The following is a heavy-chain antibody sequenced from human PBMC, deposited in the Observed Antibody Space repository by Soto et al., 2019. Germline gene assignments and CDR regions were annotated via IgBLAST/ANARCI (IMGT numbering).Heavy chain of an antibody. CDR1: GYTFTSYY. D-gene: IGHD4-17*01. Sequence: ASVKVSCKASGYTFTSYYMHWVRQAPGQGLEWMGIINPSGGSTSYAQKFQGRVTMTRDTSTSTVYMELSSLRSEDTAVYYCARTGTWYGDYLRCFQHWGQGTLVTVSS. J-gene: IGHJ1*01. V-gene: IGHV1-46*03. CDR2: INPSGGST. CDR3: ARTGTWYGDYLRCFQH.